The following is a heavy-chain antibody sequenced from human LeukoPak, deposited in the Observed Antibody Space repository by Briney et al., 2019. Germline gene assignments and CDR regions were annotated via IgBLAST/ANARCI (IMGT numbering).Heavy chain of an antibody. CDR2: IYSGGST. D-gene: IGHD3-16*01. Sequence: PGGSLRPSCAASGFTVSSNYMSWVRQAPGKGLEWVSVIYSGGSTYYADSVKGRFTISRDNSKQTLYLQMNSLRAEDTAVYYCARDLTAYFDYWGQGTLVTVSS. CDR1: GFTVSSNY. V-gene: IGHV3-66*01. CDR3: ARDLTAYFDY. J-gene: IGHJ4*02.